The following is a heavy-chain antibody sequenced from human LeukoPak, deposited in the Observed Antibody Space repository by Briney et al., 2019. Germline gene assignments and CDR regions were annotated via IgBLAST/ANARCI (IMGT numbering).Heavy chain of an antibody. CDR3: ARDRLYYYDSSGYDY. J-gene: IGHJ4*02. V-gene: IGHV1-18*01. CDR1: GYTFTSYG. D-gene: IGHD3-22*01. CDR2: ISAYNGNT. Sequence: ASVKVSCKASGYTFTSYGISWVRQAPGQGLEWMGWISAYNGNTNYAQKLQGRVTMTTDTSTSTAYMEPRSLRSDDTAVYYCARDRLYYYDSSGYDYWGQGTLVTVSS.